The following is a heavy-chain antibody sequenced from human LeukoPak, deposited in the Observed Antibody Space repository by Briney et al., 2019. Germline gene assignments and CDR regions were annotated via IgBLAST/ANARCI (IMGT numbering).Heavy chain of an antibody. CDR2: ISGSGGNT. CDR3: AKDMYYDSSGPVFDY. J-gene: IGHJ4*02. CDR1: GFTFSNYG. Sequence: PGGSLSLSCAASGFTFSNYGMSWVRRAPGKGLEWVSTISGSGGNTYYADSVKGRFTISRDTSKNTLYLKMNSPRAEDTAVYYCAKDMYYDSSGPVFDYWGQGTLVTVSS. V-gene: IGHV3-23*01. D-gene: IGHD3-22*01.